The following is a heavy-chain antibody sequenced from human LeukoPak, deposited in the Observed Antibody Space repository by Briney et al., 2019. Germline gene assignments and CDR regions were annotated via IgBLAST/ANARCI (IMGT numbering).Heavy chain of an antibody. CDR3: AREPYYGSGGGLYYMDV. CDR2: INPSGGST. D-gene: IGHD3-10*01. CDR1: GYTFTSYC. V-gene: IGHV1-46*01. Sequence: GASVKVSCKASGYTFTSYCMHWVRQAPGQGLEWMGIINPSGGSTSYAQKFQGRVTMTRDTSTSTVYMELSSLRSEDTAVYYCAREPYYGSGGGLYYMDVWGKGTTVTISS. J-gene: IGHJ6*03.